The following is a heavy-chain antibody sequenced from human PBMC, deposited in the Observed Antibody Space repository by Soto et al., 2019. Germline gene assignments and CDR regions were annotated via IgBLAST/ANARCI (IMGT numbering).Heavy chain of an antibody. V-gene: IGHV4-4*07. D-gene: IGHD3-3*01. J-gene: IGHJ4*02. Sequence: PSETLSLTCTVSGGYISNYYCNWIRQPAGKGLEWIGRIDTSGSTNYNPSLKSRVTMSVDTSKQEFSLKLSSVTAADTALYYCARGGQDFWSGPFDYWGRGALVTVSS. CDR1: GGYISNYY. CDR2: IDTSGST. CDR3: ARGGQDFWSGPFDY.